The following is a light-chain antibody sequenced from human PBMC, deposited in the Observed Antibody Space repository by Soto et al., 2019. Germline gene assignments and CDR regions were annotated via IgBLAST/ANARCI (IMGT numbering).Light chain of an antibody. Sequence: QAVVTQEPSLTVSPGGTVTLTCASSTGAVTSGDYPNWFQQKPGQAPRALIYSTNNKHSWTPARSSGSPLGGKAALTLSGVQPEDAAEYYCLIYHGGAQVFGGGTKLTVL. CDR2: STN. J-gene: IGLJ2*01. V-gene: IGLV7-43*01. CDR1: TGAVTSGDY. CDR3: LIYHGGAQV.